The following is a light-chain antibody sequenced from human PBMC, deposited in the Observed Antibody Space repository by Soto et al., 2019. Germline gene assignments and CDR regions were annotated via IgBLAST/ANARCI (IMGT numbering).Light chain of an antibody. CDR3: QQGYSFPVT. V-gene: IGKV1-12*01. Sequence: DIQMTQSPSTLSASVGDRVTITCRASHNLDKWLAWYQQKPGKAPKLLVYAASSLQSGVPSRFSGSGSGTDFTLTIGSLQPEDFATYYCQQGYSFPVTFGGGTKVDIK. CDR2: AAS. J-gene: IGKJ4*01. CDR1: HNLDKW.